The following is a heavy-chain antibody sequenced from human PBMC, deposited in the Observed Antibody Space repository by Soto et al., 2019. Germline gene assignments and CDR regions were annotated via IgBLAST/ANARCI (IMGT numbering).Heavy chain of an antibody. D-gene: IGHD6-19*01. V-gene: IGHV3-7*03. CDR1: GFTCSSYW. CDR3: ARVGGWYEDAFDI. J-gene: IGHJ3*02. CDR2: IKQDGSEK. Sequence: GGSLRLSCAASGFTCSSYWMSWVRQAPGKGLEWVANIKQDGSEKYYVDSVKGRFTISRDNAKNSLYLQMNSLRAEDTAVYYCARVGGWYEDAFDIWGQGTMVTVSS.